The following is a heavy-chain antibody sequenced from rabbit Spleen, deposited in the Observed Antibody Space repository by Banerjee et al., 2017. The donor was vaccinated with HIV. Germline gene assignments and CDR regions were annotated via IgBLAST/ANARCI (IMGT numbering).Heavy chain of an antibody. CDR3: ARESGGGRYSL. CDR2: MDSGSGST. J-gene: IGHJ6*01. D-gene: IGHD5-1*01. CDR1: GFSFSSSYW. Sequence: QEQLEESGGDLVKPGASLTLTCTASGFSFSSSYWIWWVRQAPGKGLEWIGYMDSGSGSTYYASWAKGRFTMSKTSSTTVTLQMTSLTAADTAIYFCARESGGGRYSLWGPGTLVTVS. V-gene: IGHV1S45*01.